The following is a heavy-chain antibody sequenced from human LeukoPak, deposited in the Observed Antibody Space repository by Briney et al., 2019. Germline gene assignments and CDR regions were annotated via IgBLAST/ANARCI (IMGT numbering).Heavy chain of an antibody. D-gene: IGHD3-10*01. V-gene: IGHV3-30*02. CDR2: IRYDGTNK. J-gene: IGHJ4*02. CDR1: GFTVSSNY. CDR3: AGPSSSGVGY. Sequence: PGGSLRLSCAASGFTVSSNYMSWVRQAPGKGLEWVAFIRYDGTNKYYADSVKGRFTISRDNSKNTLYVQMNSLRVEDTAVYYCAGPSSSGVGYWGQGTLVTVSS.